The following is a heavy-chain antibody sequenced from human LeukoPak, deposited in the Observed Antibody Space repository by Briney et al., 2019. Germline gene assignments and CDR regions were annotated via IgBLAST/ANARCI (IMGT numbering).Heavy chain of an antibody. V-gene: IGHV3-66*01. D-gene: IGHD2-2*02. CDR2: IYSGDNT. J-gene: IGHJ4*02. CDR3: AKEGCSSTSCYILD. CDR1: GFTVSSNY. Sequence: GGSLRLSCAASGFTVSSNYMSWVRQAPGKGLEWVSVIYSGDNTYYADSVKGRFTISRDNSKNTLYLQMNSLRAEDTALYYCAKEGCSSTSCYILDWGQGTLVTVSS.